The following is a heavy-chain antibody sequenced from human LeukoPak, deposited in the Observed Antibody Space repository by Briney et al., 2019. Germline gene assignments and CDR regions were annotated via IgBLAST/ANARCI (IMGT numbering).Heavy chain of an antibody. J-gene: IGHJ1*01. CDR2: ISYDGSNK. CDR3: AKDLIAVAAVGGFQH. Sequence: PGRSLRLSCAASGFTFSSYGMHWVRQAPGKGLEWVAVISYDGSNKYYADSVKGRFTISRDNSKNTLYLQVNSLRAEDTAVYYCAKDLIAVAAVGGFQHWGQGTLVTVSS. CDR1: GFTFSSYG. D-gene: IGHD6-19*01. V-gene: IGHV3-30*18.